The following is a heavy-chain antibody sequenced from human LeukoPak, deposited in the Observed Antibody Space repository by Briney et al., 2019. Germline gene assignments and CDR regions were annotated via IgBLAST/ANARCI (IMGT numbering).Heavy chain of an antibody. CDR3: ARVGDYFDY. D-gene: IGHD3-10*01. CDR1: GGSISSSSYY. V-gene: IGHV4-39*07. Sequence: SETLSPTCTVSGGSISSSSYYWGWIRQPPGKGLEWIGSIYYSGSTYYNPSLKSRVAISVDTSKNQFSLKLSSVTAADTAVYYCARVGDYFDYWGQGTLVTVSS. CDR2: IYYSGST. J-gene: IGHJ4*02.